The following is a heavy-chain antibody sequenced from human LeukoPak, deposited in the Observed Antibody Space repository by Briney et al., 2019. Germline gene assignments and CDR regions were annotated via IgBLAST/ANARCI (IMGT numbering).Heavy chain of an antibody. Sequence: SETLSLTCTVSGGSIYSGGYLWKWVRQPPGKGLEWIVYISYSGGTYYNPSLKSRVNISMDTSKNPLSLRLNSVTGADTAVYSCGRSIITIFGEPFDYWGQGTLVTVSS. V-gene: IGHV4-30-4*01. CDR1: GGSIYSGGYL. D-gene: IGHD3-3*01. CDR2: ISYSGGT. J-gene: IGHJ4*02. CDR3: GRSIITIFGEPFDY.